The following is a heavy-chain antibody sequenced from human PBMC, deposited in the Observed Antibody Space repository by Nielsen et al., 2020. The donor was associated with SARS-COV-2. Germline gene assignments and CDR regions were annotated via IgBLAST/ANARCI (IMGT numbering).Heavy chain of an antibody. CDR3: ARAKTDGLIEPPVFYNWFDP. D-gene: IGHD2/OR15-2a*01. CDR1: GGSVIFYY. V-gene: IGHV4-59*02. Sequence: SETLSLTCTVSGGSVIFYYWSWIRQPPGKGLEWIGYIYDSGDTKYNPSLKSRATISRDNAKNSLYLQMNSLRAEDTALYHCARAKTDGLIEPPVFYNWFDPWGQGTLVTVSS. CDR2: IYDSGDT. J-gene: IGHJ5*02.